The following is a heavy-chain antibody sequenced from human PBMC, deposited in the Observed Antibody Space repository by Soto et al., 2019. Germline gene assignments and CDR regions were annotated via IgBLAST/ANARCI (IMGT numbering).Heavy chain of an antibody. V-gene: IGHV1-18*01. CDR2: ISAYNGNT. CDR3: ARVNYGDYFDY. CDR1: GYTFTSYG. D-gene: IGHD4-17*01. Sequence: ASVTVSCQASGYTFTSYGIIWVRQAPGQGLEWMGWISAYNGNTNYAQNLQGRVTMTTDTSTNTAYMELRSLRSDDTAVYYCARVNYGDYFDYWGQGTLVTVSS. J-gene: IGHJ4*02.